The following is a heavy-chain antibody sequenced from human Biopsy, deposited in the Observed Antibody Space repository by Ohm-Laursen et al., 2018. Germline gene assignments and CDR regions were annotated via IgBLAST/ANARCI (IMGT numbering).Heavy chain of an antibody. CDR1: GGYFTGRY. CDR3: ARGSNEYGGLYFPH. Sequence: SDTLSLTCTVSGGYFTGRYWTWIRQPPGKGLEWIGHISHTGYTSYKSSLKSRVTISLDTSRKHFSLRLTSLAAADTAVYYCARGSNEYGGLYFPHWGQGTLVTVSS. J-gene: IGHJ1*01. D-gene: IGHD4-23*01. CDR2: ISHTGYT. V-gene: IGHV4-59*11.